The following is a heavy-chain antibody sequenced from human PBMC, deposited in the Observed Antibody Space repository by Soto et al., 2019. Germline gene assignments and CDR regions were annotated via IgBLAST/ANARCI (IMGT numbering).Heavy chain of an antibody. V-gene: IGHV1-2*04. CDR2: INPNGGGT. D-gene: IGHD6-25*01. J-gene: IGHJ5*02. CDR3: ASSPFIAANWFDP. CDR1: GYTFTGYY. Sequence: ASVKVSCKASGYTFTGYYMHWVRQAPGQGLEWMGWINPNGGGTNYAQKFQGWVTMTRDTSISTAYMELSRLRSDDTAVYYCASSPFIAANWFDPWGQGTLVTVSS.